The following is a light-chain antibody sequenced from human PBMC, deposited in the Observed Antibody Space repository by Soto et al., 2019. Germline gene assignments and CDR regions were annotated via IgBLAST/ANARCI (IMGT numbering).Light chain of an antibody. CDR1: QSLLHSNGYNY. CDR3: MQAVQTPPT. CDR2: LGS. V-gene: IGKV2-28*01. J-gene: IGKJ4*01. Sequence: DIVMTQSPLSLSVTPGEPASISCRSSQSLLHSNGYNYLDWYLQKPGQSPLLLIYLGSNRASGVPDRFSASGSGTVFKLKISRVEAEDVGVYYCMQAVQTPPTFGGGTKVDIK.